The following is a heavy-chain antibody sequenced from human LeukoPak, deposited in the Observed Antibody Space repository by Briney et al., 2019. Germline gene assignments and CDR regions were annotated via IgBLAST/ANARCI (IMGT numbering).Heavy chain of an antibody. CDR2: ISYDGSNK. D-gene: IGHD1-26*01. J-gene: IGHJ4*02. Sequence: PGGSLRLSCAASGFTFSSYAMHWVRQAPGKGLEWVAVISYDGSNKYYADSVEGRFTISRDNSKNTLYLQMNSLRAEDTAVYYCARDWEYSGITNFDYWGQGTLVTVSS. CDR1: GFTFSSYA. V-gene: IGHV3-30-3*01. CDR3: ARDWEYSGITNFDY.